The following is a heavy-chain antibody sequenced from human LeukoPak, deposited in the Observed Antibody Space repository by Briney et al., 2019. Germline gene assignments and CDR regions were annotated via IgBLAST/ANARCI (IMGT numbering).Heavy chain of an antibody. Sequence: GGSLRLSCAASGFTSSSYGMHWVRQAPGKGLEWVAVISYDGSNKYYADSVKGRFTISRDNSKNTLYLQMNSLRAEDTAVYYCAKDWFSSRGYTDYWGQGTLVTVSS. CDR2: ISYDGSNK. V-gene: IGHV3-30*18. D-gene: IGHD3-22*01. CDR1: GFTSSSYG. J-gene: IGHJ4*02. CDR3: AKDWFSSRGYTDY.